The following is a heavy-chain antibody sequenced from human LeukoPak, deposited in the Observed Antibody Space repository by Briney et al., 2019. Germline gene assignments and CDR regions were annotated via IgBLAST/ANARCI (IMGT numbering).Heavy chain of an antibody. CDR3: ATSQTTSSRYGNAFDI. V-gene: IGHV3-7*01. D-gene: IGHD6-13*01. Sequence: PGGSLRLSCVASGFIFSNSWMSWVRQAPGKGLEWVANIKHDGGEKYYVDSVKGRFTISRDNAKNSLDLQMNNLRVEDTAVYYCATSQTTSSRYGNAFDIWGQGTTVTV. CDR2: IKHDGGEK. CDR1: GFIFSNSW. J-gene: IGHJ3*02.